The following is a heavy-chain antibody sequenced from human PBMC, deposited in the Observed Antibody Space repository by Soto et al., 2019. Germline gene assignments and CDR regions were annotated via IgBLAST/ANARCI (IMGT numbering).Heavy chain of an antibody. Sequence: PGGSLRLSCAASGFTFSINDMHWVRQAPGRGLEWVAVISNDGNNKYYADSVKGRFTLSRDNSKNMVYLQMDSLRVEDTAVYFCAKDHQTYNWDYLFDSWGPGTRVTVSS. CDR3: AKDHQTYNWDYLFDS. CDR2: ISNDGNNK. CDR1: GFTFSIND. D-gene: IGHD1-7*01. V-gene: IGHV3-30*18. J-gene: IGHJ4*02.